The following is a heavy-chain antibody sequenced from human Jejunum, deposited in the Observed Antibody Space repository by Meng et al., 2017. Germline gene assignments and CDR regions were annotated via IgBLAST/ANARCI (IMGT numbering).Heavy chain of an antibody. CDR1: GFTFSDSY. J-gene: IGHJ4*02. Sequence: GESLKISCVASGFTFSDSYMTWIRQAPRKGLEWVAYISSSGTTVYSADSVKDRCTISRDNAKNTLYLQMNSLRAEDTAVYYCARGPRGILGATWRWNYDFDHWGQGTRVTVSS. V-gene: IGHV3-11*01. CDR3: ARGPRGILGATWRWNYDFDH. D-gene: IGHD1-26*01. CDR2: ISSSGTTV.